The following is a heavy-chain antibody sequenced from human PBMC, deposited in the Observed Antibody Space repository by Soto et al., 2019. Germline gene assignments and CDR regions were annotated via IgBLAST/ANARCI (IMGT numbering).Heavy chain of an antibody. CDR3: VKSEGSWLLPFVD. D-gene: IGHD2-2*03. CDR1: GFNFDDYS. V-gene: IGHV3-9*01. CDR2: ISWNGYSL. Sequence: PGGSLIHPCAASGFNFDDYSMHWVRQVPGKGLEWLSGISWNGYSLAYTDSVKGRFTVSRDNAKKSLYLQINSLRPEDTAFYYCVKSEGSWLLPFVDWGQGTLVTSPQ. J-gene: IGHJ4*02.